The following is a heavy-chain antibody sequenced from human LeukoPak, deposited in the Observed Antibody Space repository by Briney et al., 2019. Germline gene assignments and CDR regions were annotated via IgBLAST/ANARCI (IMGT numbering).Heavy chain of an antibody. Sequence: GGSLRLSCTASGFTFSGSSIHWVRQASGKGLEWVGRIRSKANSYATTYDASVKGRFTISRDDSKNTAYLQMNSLRAEDTAVYYCARDPTYYDFWSGYYRGLGAFDIWGQGTMVTVSS. D-gene: IGHD3-3*01. CDR2: IRSKANSYAT. CDR1: GFTFSGSS. CDR3: ARDPTYYDFWSGYYRGLGAFDI. J-gene: IGHJ3*02. V-gene: IGHV3-73*01.